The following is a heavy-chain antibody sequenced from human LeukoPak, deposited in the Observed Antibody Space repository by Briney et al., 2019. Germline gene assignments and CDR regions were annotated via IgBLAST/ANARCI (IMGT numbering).Heavy chain of an antibody. D-gene: IGHD3-22*01. CDR3: ARDGYMEGGPDY. CDR1: GFTFSNYA. Sequence: GGALRLSCAASGFTFSNYAIHWVRQAPGKGLEYVSAISDNGGSTYYSNSVKGRFTISRDNSKNTLYLQMDSLRVEDMAVYYCARDGYMEGGPDYWGQETLVTVSS. CDR2: ISDNGGST. J-gene: IGHJ4*02. V-gene: IGHV3-64*01.